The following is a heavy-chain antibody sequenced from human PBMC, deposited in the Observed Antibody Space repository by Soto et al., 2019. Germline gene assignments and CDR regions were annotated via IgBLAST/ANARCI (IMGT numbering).Heavy chain of an antibody. CDR1: GFTFSSYS. CDR2: ISSSSSTI. V-gene: IGHV3-48*01. D-gene: IGHD5-18*01. CDR3: ARDGGYSYGPFDY. Sequence: EVQLVESGGGLVQPGGSLRLSCAASGFTFSSYSMNWVRQAPGKGREWVSYISSSSSTIYYADSVKGRFTISRDNAKNSLYRQMNSLRAEETAVYYCARDGGYSYGPFDYWGQGTLVTVSS. J-gene: IGHJ4*02.